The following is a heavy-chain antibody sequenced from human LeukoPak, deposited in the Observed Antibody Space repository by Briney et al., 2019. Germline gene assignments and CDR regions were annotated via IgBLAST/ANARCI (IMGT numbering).Heavy chain of an antibody. D-gene: IGHD2-21*02. CDR3: ARLPYCGGDCYPNWFDT. CDR1: GYSFTNYW. CDR2: IYPGDSAT. Sequence: GESLKISCKGSGYSFTNYWIGWVRQMPGKGLELMGIIYPGDSATRYSPSFQGQVAISVDKSIRTAYLQWSSLKASDIAMYYCARLPYCGGDCYPNWFDTWGQGTLVTVSS. V-gene: IGHV5-51*01. J-gene: IGHJ5*02.